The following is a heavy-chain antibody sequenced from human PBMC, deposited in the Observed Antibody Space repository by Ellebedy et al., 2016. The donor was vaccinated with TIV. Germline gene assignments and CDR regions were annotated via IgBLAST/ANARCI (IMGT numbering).Heavy chain of an antibody. J-gene: IGHJ3*02. V-gene: IGHV3-66*01. CDR1: GFNVSINY. CDR3: SRETYNDVDLNLWGIFDM. CDR2: INRDGGT. D-gene: IGHD1-1*01. Sequence: GESLKISCAASGFNVSINYMSWVRQAPGKGLEWVSVINRDGGTYYADSLKGRFTISRDNSKNTVFLQIKSLRAEDTAVYYCSRETYNDVDLNLWGIFDMWGQGTMATVFS.